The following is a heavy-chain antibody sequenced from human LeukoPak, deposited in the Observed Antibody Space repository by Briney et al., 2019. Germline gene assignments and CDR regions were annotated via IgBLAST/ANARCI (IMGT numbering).Heavy chain of an antibody. D-gene: IGHD6-6*01. V-gene: IGHV3-23*01. J-gene: IGHJ4*02. CDR2: ISGSGGTT. CDR1: GFTFSSYA. CDR3: AKGTAARPFDY. Sequence: GGALRLSCAASGFTFSSYAMSWVRQAPGKGLEWVSVISGSGGTTYYADSVKGRFTISRDNSKNTLYLQMNSLRVEDTAVYYCAKGTAARPFDYWGQGTLVTVSS.